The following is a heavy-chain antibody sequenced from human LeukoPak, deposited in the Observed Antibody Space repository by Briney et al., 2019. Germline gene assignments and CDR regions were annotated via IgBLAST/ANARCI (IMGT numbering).Heavy chain of an antibody. CDR2: ISTYNGNT. CDR3: AREHGGSMYEAFDI. CDR1: GYTFTNYG. D-gene: IGHD1-26*01. Sequence: ASVKVSSKASGYTFTNYGISWVRQAPGQGLEWMGWISTYNGNTNYAQNLQGRVTMITDTSTSTVYMELGSLTSDDTAVYYCAREHGGSMYEAFDIWGQGTMVTVTS. V-gene: IGHV1-18*01. J-gene: IGHJ3*02.